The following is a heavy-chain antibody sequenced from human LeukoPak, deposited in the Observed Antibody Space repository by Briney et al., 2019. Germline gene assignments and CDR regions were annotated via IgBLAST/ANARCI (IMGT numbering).Heavy chain of an antibody. Sequence: SETLSLTCAVYGGSFSGHYWSWIRQPPGKGLEWIGEINHSGSTNYNPSLKSRVTISVDTSKNQFSLKLSSVTAADTAVYYCARGRIHYYDYVWGSYRYAFFDYWGQGTLVTVSS. V-gene: IGHV4-34*01. J-gene: IGHJ4*02. CDR3: ARGRIHYYDYVWGSYRYAFFDY. CDR2: INHSGST. D-gene: IGHD3-16*02. CDR1: GGSFSGHY.